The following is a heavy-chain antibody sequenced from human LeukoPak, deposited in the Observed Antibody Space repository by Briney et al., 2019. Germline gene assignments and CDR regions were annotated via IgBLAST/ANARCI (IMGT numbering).Heavy chain of an antibody. CDR3: ASIYSSSWSLVRYYYMDV. Sequence: SETLSLTCTVSGYSISSGYYWGWIRQPPGKGLEWIGSIYHSGSTYYNPSLKSRVTISVDTSKNQFSLKLSSVTAADTAVYYCASIYSSSWSLVRYYYMDVWGKGTTVTISS. V-gene: IGHV4-38-2*02. D-gene: IGHD6-13*01. CDR1: GYSISSGYY. J-gene: IGHJ6*03. CDR2: IYHSGST.